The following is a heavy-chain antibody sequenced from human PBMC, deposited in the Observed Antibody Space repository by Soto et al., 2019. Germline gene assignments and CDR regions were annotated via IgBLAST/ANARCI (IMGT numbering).Heavy chain of an antibody. CDR2: IYYSGST. Sequence: QLQLQESGPGLVKPSETLSLTCTVSGGSISSSSYYWGWIRQPPGKGLEWIGSIYYSGSTYYNPSLESRVTISVETSKNQCSRKMSTVTAADTAVYYCARGVHCTNVVCYTATGWFDPWGQGTLVTVSS. CDR1: GGSISSSSYY. V-gene: IGHV4-39*01. CDR3: ARGVHCTNVVCYTATGWFDP. D-gene: IGHD2-8*01. J-gene: IGHJ5*02.